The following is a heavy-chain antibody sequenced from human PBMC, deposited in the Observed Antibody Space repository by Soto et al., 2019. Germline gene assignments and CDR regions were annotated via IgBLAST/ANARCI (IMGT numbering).Heavy chain of an antibody. J-gene: IGHJ4*02. CDR3: ARDYGDYGEIDY. CDR2: INAGNGNT. CDR1: GYTFTSYA. D-gene: IGHD4-17*01. V-gene: IGHV1-3*01. Sequence: ASVKVSCKASGYTFTSYAMHWVRQAPGQGLEWMGWINAGNGNTIYSQKFQGRVTITRDTSASTAYMELSSLRSEDTAVYYCARDYGDYGEIDYWGQGTLVTVSS.